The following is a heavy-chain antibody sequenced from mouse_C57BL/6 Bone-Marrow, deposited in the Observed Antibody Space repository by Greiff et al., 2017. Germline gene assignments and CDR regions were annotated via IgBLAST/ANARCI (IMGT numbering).Heavy chain of an antibody. CDR1: GYTFTNYW. V-gene: IGHV1-64*01. CDR2: MHPNGGSP. D-gene: IGHD2-2*01. J-gene: IGHJ4*01. Sequence: QVQLQQPGAELVKPGASVKLSCKASGYTFTNYWMHWVKQRPGQGLEWIGMMHPNGGSPDYNEKFKSEATLSVDKSSRTAYMELSSRTSEDSAVYYCARAYAYDDYTMDYWGQGTSVTVSS. CDR3: ARAYAYDDYTMDY.